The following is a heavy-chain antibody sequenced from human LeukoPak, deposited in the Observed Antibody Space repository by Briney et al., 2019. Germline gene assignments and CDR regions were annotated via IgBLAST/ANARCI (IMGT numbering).Heavy chain of an antibody. CDR2: ITWHSESM. CDR1: GFTFDDYA. CDR3: VAVPETDFWTGFYLDY. D-gene: IGHD3/OR15-3a*01. J-gene: IGHJ4*02. Sequence: GGSLRLSCAASGFTFDDYAMHWVRQAPGKGLEWVSGITWHSESMDYADSVKGRFTVSRDNAKNSLYLQMSSLRVEDTALYYCVAVPETDFWTGFYLDYWGQGTLVTVSS. V-gene: IGHV3-9*01.